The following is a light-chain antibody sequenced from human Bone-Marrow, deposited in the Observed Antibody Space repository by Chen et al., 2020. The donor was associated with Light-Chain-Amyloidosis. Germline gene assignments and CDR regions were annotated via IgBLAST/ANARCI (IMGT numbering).Light chain of an antibody. V-gene: IGLV1-44*01. J-gene: IGLJ3*02. Sequence: QSVMTPPPSASGTRGQRVTMSCSGNSSNIGSITFNWYHHVPGTAPKLLIYSNYERPSGVHGRFSGSKSGTSASLTISRLQSEDEADYYCEAWDDSLIGRVFGGGTKLTVL. CDR1: SSNIGSIT. CDR3: EAWDDSLIGRV. CDR2: SNY.